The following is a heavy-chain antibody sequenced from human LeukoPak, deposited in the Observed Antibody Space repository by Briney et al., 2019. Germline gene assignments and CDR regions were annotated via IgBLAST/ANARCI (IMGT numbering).Heavy chain of an antibody. Sequence: GASVKVSCKASGYTFTSYAISWVRQAPGQGLEWMGWISANNGNTNYAQKLQGRVTMTTDTSTRTAYMELRSLRSDDTARYYCVRDKIVGATKCDYWGQGTVVTVSS. CDR1: GYTFTSYA. CDR2: ISANNGNT. V-gene: IGHV1-18*01. CDR3: VRDKIVGATKCDY. D-gene: IGHD1-26*01. J-gene: IGHJ4*02.